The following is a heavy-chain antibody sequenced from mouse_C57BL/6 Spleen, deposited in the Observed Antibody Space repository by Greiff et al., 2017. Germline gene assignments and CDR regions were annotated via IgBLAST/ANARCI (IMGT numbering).Heavy chain of an antibody. CDR2: IDTSDSYT. Sequence: VQLQQPGAELVKPGASVKLSCKASGYTFTSYWMQWVKQRPGPGLEWIGEIDTSDSYTNYNQKFKGKATLTVDTSSSTAYMQHSSLTSEGSAVYYCERSRGRGYWGQGTTLTVSS. CDR3: ERSRGRGY. J-gene: IGHJ2*01. CDR1: GYTFTSYW. V-gene: IGHV1-50*01.